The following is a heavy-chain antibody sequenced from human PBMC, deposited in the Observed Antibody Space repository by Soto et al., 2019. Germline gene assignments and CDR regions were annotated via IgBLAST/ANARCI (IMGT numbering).Heavy chain of an antibody. J-gene: IGHJ4*02. CDR2: IRSKGYGGAT. CDR3: ARRQYLDY. Sequence: HPGGSLRLSCTGSGFTFGDYAMSWFRQAPGKGLEWVGFIRSKGYGGATEYAASVKGRFTISRDDSKSIAYLEMNSLKTEDTAVYYCARRQYLDYWGQGTLVTVSS. V-gene: IGHV3-49*03. CDR1: GFTFGDYA.